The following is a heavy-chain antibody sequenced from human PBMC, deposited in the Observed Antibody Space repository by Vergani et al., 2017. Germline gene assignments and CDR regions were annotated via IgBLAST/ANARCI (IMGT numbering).Heavy chain of an antibody. V-gene: IGHV3-30*19. D-gene: IGHD1-26*01. J-gene: IGHJ4*02. Sequence: QVQLVESGGGVVQPGGSLRLSCAASGFTFSSYGMHWVRQAPGKGLEWVAVISSDGSNKYYADSVRGRFTISRDNSKNTLYLQMNSLRAEDTAVYYCAKESGSYYCFDSWGQGTLVTVSS. CDR1: GFTFSSYG. CDR2: ISSDGSNK. CDR3: AKESGSYYCFDS.